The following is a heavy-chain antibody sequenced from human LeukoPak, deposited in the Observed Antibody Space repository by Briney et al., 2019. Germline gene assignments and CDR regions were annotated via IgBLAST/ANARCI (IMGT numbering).Heavy chain of an antibody. Sequence: SETLSLTCGVYGGSFSGHYWSWIRQPPGKGLEWIGEINHSGSINYNSSLKSRVTISVDTSKNQFSLKLSSVTAADTAVYYCARVRGSSGSYEYYHYMDVWGKGTTVTISS. CDR2: INHSGSI. V-gene: IGHV4-34*01. CDR3: ARVRGSSGSYEYYHYMDV. CDR1: GGSFSGHY. D-gene: IGHD1-26*01. J-gene: IGHJ6*03.